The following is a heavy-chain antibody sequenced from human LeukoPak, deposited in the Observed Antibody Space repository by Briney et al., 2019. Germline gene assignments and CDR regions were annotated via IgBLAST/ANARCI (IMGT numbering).Heavy chain of an antibody. D-gene: IGHD6-19*01. J-gene: IGHJ4*02. CDR2: IISIFGTA. V-gene: IGHV1-69*01. Sequence: SVKVSCKASGGTFSSYAISWVRQAPGQGLEWMGGIISIFGTANYAQKFQGRVTITADESTSTAYMELSSLRSEDTAVYYCASNEYYSSGHFDYWGQGTLVTVSS. CDR1: GGTFSSYA. CDR3: ASNEYYSSGHFDY.